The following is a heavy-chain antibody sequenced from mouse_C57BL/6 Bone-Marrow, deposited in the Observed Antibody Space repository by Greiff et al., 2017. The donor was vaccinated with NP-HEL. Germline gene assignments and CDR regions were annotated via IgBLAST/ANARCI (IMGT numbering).Heavy chain of an antibody. Sequence: VQLQQPGAELVKPGASVKLSCKASGYTFTSYWMHWVKQRPGQGLEWIGMIHPNSGSTNYNEKFKSKATLTVDKSSSTAYMQLSSLTSEDSAVYYCARGRITTVVATFDYWGQGTTLTVSS. J-gene: IGHJ2*01. D-gene: IGHD1-1*01. CDR1: GYTFTSYW. CDR2: IHPNSGST. V-gene: IGHV1-64*01. CDR3: ARGRITTVVATFDY.